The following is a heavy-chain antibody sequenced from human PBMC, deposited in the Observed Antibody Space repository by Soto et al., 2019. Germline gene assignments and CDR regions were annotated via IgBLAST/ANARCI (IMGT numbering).Heavy chain of an antibody. CDR3: VKDWGDIVVVPAAYFDY. CDR1: GFTFSSYA. CDR2: ISSNGGST. J-gene: IGHJ4*02. Sequence: GGSLRLSCSASGFTFSSYAMHWVRQAPGKGLEYVSAISSNGGSTYYADSVKGRFTISRDNSKNTLYLQMSSLRAEDTVVYYCVKDWGDIVVVPAAYFDYWGQGTLVTVSS. D-gene: IGHD2-2*01. V-gene: IGHV3-64D*08.